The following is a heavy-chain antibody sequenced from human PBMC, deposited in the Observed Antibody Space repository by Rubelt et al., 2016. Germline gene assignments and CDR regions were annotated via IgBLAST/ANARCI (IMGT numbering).Heavy chain of an antibody. CDR1: GGPIDNYY. V-gene: IGHV4-4*07. D-gene: IGHD6-25*01. CDR2: IYPSGIT. J-gene: IGHJ4*02. Sequence: QVQLQESGPGLVKPSETLSLTCTVSGGPIDNYYWSWIRQPAGKGLEWIGRIYPSGITNYGSSLKSRSTMSVDPSKNQLSLKLASVTAADTAVYYCARHWGLGYTSDWYLDSWGQGALVTVST. CDR3: ARHWGLGYTSDWYLDS.